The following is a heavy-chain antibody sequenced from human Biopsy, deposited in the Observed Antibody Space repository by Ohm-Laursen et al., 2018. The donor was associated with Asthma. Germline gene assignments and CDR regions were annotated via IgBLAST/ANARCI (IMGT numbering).Heavy chain of an antibody. J-gene: IGHJ4*02. CDR2: ISYDGNHK. Sequence: SLRLSCAASGFAFDYYAMSWARQAPGEGLAWVAVISYDGNHKFYEDSVKGRFTISRDNSKDTLYLQMNSLRTEDTAVYYCAKRRGYSGHDNDYWGQGTLVIVSS. D-gene: IGHD5-12*01. CDR3: AKRRGYSGHDNDY. CDR1: GFAFDYYA. V-gene: IGHV3-30*18.